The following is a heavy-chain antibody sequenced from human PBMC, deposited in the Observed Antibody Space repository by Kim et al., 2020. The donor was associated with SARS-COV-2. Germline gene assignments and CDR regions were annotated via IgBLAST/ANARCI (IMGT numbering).Heavy chain of an antibody. CDR3: ARDRGELLWFGESLLAY. J-gene: IGHJ4*02. D-gene: IGHD3-10*01. V-gene: IGHV1-3*01. Sequence: FQGRVTMTRDTSASTAYMELSSLRAEDTAVYYCARDRGELLWFGESLLAYWGQGTLVTVSS.